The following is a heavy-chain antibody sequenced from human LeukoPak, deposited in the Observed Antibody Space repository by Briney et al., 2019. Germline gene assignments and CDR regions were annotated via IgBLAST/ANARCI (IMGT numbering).Heavy chain of an antibody. J-gene: IGHJ4*02. CDR2: IYYSGST. Sequence: SETLSLTCTVSGGSISSYYWSWIRQPPGKGLEWIGYIYYSGSTNYNPSLKSRVTISVDTSKNQFSLKLSSVTAADTAVYYCAREVAAAGIDYWGQGTLVTVSS. V-gene: IGHV4-59*12. D-gene: IGHD6-13*01. CDR1: GGSISSYY. CDR3: AREVAAAGIDY.